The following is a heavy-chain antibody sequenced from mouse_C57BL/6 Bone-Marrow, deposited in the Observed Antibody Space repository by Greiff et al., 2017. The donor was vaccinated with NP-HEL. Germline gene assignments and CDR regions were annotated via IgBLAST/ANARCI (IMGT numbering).Heavy chain of an antibody. CDR3: AREGVGATVVARNAY. Sequence: VQLQQPGAELVRPGTSVKLSCKASGYTFTSYWMHWVKQRPGQGLEWIGVIDPSDSYTNYNQKFKGKATLTVDTSSSTAYMQLSSLTSEDSAVYYCAREGVGATVVARNAYWGQGTLVTVSA. V-gene: IGHV1-59*01. D-gene: IGHD1-1*01. CDR2: IDPSDSYT. CDR1: GYTFTSYW. J-gene: IGHJ3*01.